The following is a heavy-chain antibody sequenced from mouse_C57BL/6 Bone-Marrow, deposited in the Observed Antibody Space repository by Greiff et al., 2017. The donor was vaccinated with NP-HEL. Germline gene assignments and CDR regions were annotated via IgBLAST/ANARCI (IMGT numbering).Heavy chain of an antibody. D-gene: IGHD5-1-1*01. CDR3: AGRKYSWFAY. J-gene: IGHJ3*01. CDR2: IYPGSGST. CDR1: GYTFTSYW. V-gene: IGHV1-55*01. Sequence: QVQLKQSGAELVKPGASVKMSCKASGYTFTSYWITWVKQRPGQGLEWIGDIYPGSGSTNYNEKFKSKATLTVDTSSSTAYMQLSSQTSEDSAVYYCAGRKYSWFAYWGQGTLVTVSA.